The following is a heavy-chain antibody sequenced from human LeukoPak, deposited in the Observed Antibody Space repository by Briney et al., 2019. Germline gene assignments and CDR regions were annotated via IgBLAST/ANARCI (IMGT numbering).Heavy chain of an antibody. D-gene: IGHD3-3*01. CDR2: IYYSGST. Sequence: SETLSLTCTVSGGSISSSSYYWGWIRQPPGKGLEWIGSIYYSGSTYYNPSLKSRVTISVDTSKNQFSLKLSSVTAADTAVFFCARSLDFWGNSGNYFDLWGQGILVTVSS. V-gene: IGHV4-39*07. CDR1: GGSISSSSYY. J-gene: IGHJ4*02. CDR3: ARSLDFWGNSGNYFDL.